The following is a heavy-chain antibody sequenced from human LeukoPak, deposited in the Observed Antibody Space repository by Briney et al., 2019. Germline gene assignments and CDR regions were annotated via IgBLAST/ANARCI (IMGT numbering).Heavy chain of an antibody. V-gene: IGHV3-66*01. J-gene: IGHJ4*02. D-gene: IGHD3-10*01. CDR3: ASLGPHYYGSGSFEY. CDR2: IYSGGST. Sequence: PGGSLRLSCAASGFTFSSYDMSWVRQAPGKGLEWVSVIYSGGSTYCADSVKGRFTISRDNSKNTLYLQMKSLRAEDTAVYYCASLGPHYYGSGSFEYWGQGTLVTVSS. CDR1: GFTFSSYD.